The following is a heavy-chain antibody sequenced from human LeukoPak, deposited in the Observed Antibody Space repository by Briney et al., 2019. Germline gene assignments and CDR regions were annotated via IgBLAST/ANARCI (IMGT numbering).Heavy chain of an antibody. D-gene: IGHD2-21*01. Sequence: GESLKISCKGSGYTFTNYWINWVRQMPGKGLEWMGDIYPGDSDTRYNPSFQGQVTISADKSISTAYLQWSSLKTSDSAIYYCVRIPNTAPPPNWFDPWGQGTLVTVSS. CDR1: GYTFTNYW. CDR3: VRIPNTAPPPNWFDP. CDR2: IYPGDSDT. V-gene: IGHV5-51*01. J-gene: IGHJ5*02.